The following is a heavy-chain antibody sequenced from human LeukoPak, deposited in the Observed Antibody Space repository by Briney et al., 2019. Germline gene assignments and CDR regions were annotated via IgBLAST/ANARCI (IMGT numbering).Heavy chain of an antibody. CDR2: ISGSGGST. Sequence: PGGSLRLSCAASGFTFSSYAMSWVRQAPGKGLEWVSAISGSGGSTYYADSVKGRFTISRDNSKNTLSLQMNSLRAEDTAVYYCAKGVGGSANYYYMDVWGKGTTVTVSS. J-gene: IGHJ6*03. D-gene: IGHD3-10*01. CDR3: AKGVGGSANYYYMDV. V-gene: IGHV3-23*01. CDR1: GFTFSSYA.